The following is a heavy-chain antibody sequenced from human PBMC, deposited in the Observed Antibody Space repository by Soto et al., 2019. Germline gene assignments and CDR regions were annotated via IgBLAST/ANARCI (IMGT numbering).Heavy chain of an antibody. CDR2: INPNSGGT. J-gene: IGHJ4*02. CDR3: ARNYDFWSGYYFFGY. CDR1: GYTFTVYY. D-gene: IGHD3-3*01. V-gene: IGHV1-2*02. Sequence: ASVKVSCKASGYTFTVYYMHGVRQAPGQGLEWMGWINPNSGGTNYAQKFQGRVTMTRDTSISTAYMELSRLRSDDTAVYYCARNYDFWSGYYFFGYWGQGTLVTVSS.